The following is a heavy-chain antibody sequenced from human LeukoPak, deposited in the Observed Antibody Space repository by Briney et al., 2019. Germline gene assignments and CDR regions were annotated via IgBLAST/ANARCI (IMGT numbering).Heavy chain of an antibody. CDR1: GGSISSGGYY. CDR3: ARDRGNYYDY. D-gene: IGHD6-13*01. CDR2: ISYSGTT. J-gene: IGHJ4*02. Sequence: SKTLSLTCTVSGGSISSGGYYWSWIRQHPGKGLEWIGYISYSGTTNYNPSLKSRVTISVAPSKNQFSLKLRSVTAPDTAVYYCARDRGNYYDYWGQGTLVTVSS. V-gene: IGHV4-61*08.